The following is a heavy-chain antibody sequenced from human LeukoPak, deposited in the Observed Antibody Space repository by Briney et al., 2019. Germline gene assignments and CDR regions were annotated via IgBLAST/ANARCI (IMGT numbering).Heavy chain of an antibody. D-gene: IGHD5-12*01. CDR1: GFTFGGYY. CDR3: AREVATANDF. Sequence: GGSMRLSCVASGFTFGGYYMNWIRQAPGKGLEWVSYITSTGATVYYADSVKGRLTISRDNAKNSVYLQMNSLRVDDTAMYYCAREVATANDFWGQGILVTVSS. CDR2: ITSTGATV. J-gene: IGHJ4*02. V-gene: IGHV3-11*01.